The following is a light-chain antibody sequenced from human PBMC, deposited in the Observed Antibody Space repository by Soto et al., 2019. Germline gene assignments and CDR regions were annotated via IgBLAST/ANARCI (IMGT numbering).Light chain of an antibody. Sequence: DIVMTQSPDSLAVSLGERATINCKSSQSVLYSSNNNNYLAWYQQKPGHPPKLLIYWASTRESGVPDRFSGSGSGTDFTLTISSLQAEDVAVYYCHQYYTTPPTFGQGTKLEIK. V-gene: IGKV4-1*01. CDR1: QSVLYSSNNNNY. J-gene: IGKJ2*01. CDR2: WAS. CDR3: HQYYTTPPT.